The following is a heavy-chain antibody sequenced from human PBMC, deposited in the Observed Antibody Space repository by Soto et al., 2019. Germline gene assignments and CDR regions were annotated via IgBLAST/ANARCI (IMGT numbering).Heavy chain of an antibody. CDR3: AKDVEEYSGSHDY. CDR1: GFTFSSYA. D-gene: IGHD5-12*01. V-gene: IGHV3-23*01. J-gene: IGHJ4*02. Sequence: GGSLRLSCSASGFTFSSYAMSWVRQAPGKGLEWVSAISGSGGSTYYADSVKGRFTISRDNSKNTLYLQMNSLRAEDTAVYYCAKDVEEYSGSHDYWGQGTLVTVSS. CDR2: ISGSGGST.